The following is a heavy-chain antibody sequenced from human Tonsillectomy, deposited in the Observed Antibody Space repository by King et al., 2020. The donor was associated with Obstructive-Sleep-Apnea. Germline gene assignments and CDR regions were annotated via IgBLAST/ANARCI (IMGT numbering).Heavy chain of an antibody. V-gene: IGHV4-59*08. D-gene: IGHD4-17*01. CDR3: ARRYGDFSNAYWYFDL. CDR1: GGSISSYY. CDR2: IYYSGST. J-gene: IGHJ2*01. Sequence: VQLQESGPGLVKPSETLSLTCTVSGGSISSYYWSWIRQPPGKGLEWIEYIYYSGSTNYNPSLKSRVTISVDTSKTQFSLKLSSVTAADTAVYYCARRYGDFSNAYWYFDLWGRGTLVTVSS.